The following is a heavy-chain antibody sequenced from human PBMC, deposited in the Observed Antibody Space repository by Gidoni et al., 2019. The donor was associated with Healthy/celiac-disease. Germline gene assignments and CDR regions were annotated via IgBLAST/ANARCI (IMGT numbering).Heavy chain of an antibody. D-gene: IGHD6-25*01. CDR1: GYTFTSYY. CDR2: INPSGGST. J-gene: IGHJ6*03. CDR3: ARDSERRSSYYYYMDV. Sequence: VQLVQSGAEVKKPGASVKVSCKASGYTFTSYYMHWVRQAPGQGLEWMGIINPSGGSTSYAQKFQCRVTMTRDTSTSTVYMELSSLRSEDTAVYYCARDSERRSSYYYYMDVWGKGTTVTVSS. V-gene: IGHV1-46*01.